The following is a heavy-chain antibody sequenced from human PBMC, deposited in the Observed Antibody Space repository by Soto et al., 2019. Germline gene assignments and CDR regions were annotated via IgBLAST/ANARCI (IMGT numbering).Heavy chain of an antibody. D-gene: IGHD6-13*01. Sequence: EVQLLESGGGLVQPGGSLRLSCAASGFTFSSYAMSWVRQAPGKGLEWVSAISGSGGSTYYADSVKGRLTISRDNSKNTLYLQMNSLRAEDTAVYYCAKISPSSSWYLDAFDIWGQGTMVTVSS. V-gene: IGHV3-23*01. CDR3: AKISPSSSWYLDAFDI. J-gene: IGHJ3*02. CDR1: GFTFSSYA. CDR2: ISGSGGST.